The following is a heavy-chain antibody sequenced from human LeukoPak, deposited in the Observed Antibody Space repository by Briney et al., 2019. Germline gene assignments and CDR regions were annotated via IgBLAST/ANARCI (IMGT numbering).Heavy chain of an antibody. CDR1: GGSISSGGYS. D-gene: IGHD6-6*01. V-gene: IGHV4-30-2*01. CDR3: ARTSIAARRANAFDI. Sequence: SQTLSLTCAVSGGSISSGGYSWSWIRQPPGKGLEWIGYIYHSGSTYYNPSLKSRVTISVDRSKNQFSLKLSSATAADTAVYYCARTSIAARRANAFDIWGQGTRVTVPS. CDR2: IYHSGST. J-gene: IGHJ3*02.